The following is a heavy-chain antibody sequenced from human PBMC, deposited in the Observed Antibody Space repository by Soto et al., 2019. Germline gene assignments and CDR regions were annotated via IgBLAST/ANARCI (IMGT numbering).Heavy chain of an antibody. CDR2: ISRNSGSI. J-gene: IGHJ4*02. V-gene: IGHV3-9*01. D-gene: IGHD3-10*01. CDR1: GFTFDDYA. CDR3: AKDTHYGSGSSFDY. Sequence: EVQLVESGGGLVQPGRSLRLSCAASGFTFDDYAMHWVRQAPGKGLEWVSGISRNSGSIGYADSVKGRFTISRDNAKNSLYLQMNSLRAEDTALYYCAKDTHYGSGSSFDYWGQGTLVTVSS.